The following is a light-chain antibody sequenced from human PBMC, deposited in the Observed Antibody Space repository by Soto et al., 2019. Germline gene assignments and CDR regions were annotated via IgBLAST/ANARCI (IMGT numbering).Light chain of an antibody. CDR2: KVS. CDR1: QSLVNSDGSTY. CDR3: SQGTHWPPYT. Sequence: DVVLTQSPLSLPVTLGQPASISCRSSQSLVNSDGSTYLSWFHQRPGQSPRRLIYKVSNRDSGVPDRFSGSGSGTDFTLKISRVEAEDVGVYYCSQGTHWPPYTFGQGTKVEIK. V-gene: IGKV2-30*01. J-gene: IGKJ2*01.